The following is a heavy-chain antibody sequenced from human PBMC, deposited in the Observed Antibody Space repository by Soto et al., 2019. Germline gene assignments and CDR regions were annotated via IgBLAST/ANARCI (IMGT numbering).Heavy chain of an antibody. CDR2: IYHSGST. V-gene: IGHV4-59*01. D-gene: IGHD1-26*01. Sequence: TLSLTCTVSGGSISSYYWSWIRQPPGKGLEWIAYIYHSGSTNYNPSLKSRVTISVDTSRDQFSLKLTSVTPADTAVYYCARSTYYEYFQHWGQGALVTVSS. J-gene: IGHJ1*01. CDR1: GGSISSYY. CDR3: ARSTYYEYFQH.